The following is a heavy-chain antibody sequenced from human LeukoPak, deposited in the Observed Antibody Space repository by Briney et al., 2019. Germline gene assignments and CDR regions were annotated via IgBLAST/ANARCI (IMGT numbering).Heavy chain of an antibody. D-gene: IGHD6-13*01. CDR1: VFTFSSYA. CDR3: EKGQSSSWYFRVRWFDP. V-gene: IGHV3-23*01. CDR2: IIGSGGST. J-gene: IGHJ5*02. Sequence: GGSLRLSCAASVFTFSSYAISWVRQSPGKGLEWVSAIIGSGGSTYYADSVKGRFTISRDNSKNTLYLQMKSLRAEDRAVYYCEKGQSSSWYFRVRWFDPWGQGTLVTVSS.